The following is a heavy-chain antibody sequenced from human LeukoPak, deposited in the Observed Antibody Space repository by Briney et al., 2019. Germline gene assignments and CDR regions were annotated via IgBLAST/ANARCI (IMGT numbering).Heavy chain of an antibody. CDR3: AREKIDSSGYFDY. D-gene: IGHD3-22*01. Sequence: KSSQTLSLTCTVSGGSISSGGYYWSWIRQHPGKGLEWIGYIYYSGSTYYNPSLKSRVTISVDTSKNQFSLKLSSVTAADTAVYYCAREKIDSSGYFDYWGQGTLVTVSS. J-gene: IGHJ4*02. CDR2: IYYSGST. CDR1: GGSISSGGYY. V-gene: IGHV4-31*03.